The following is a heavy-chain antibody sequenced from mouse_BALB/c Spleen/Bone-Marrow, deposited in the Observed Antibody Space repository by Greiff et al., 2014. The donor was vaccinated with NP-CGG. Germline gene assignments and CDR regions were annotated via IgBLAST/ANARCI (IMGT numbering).Heavy chain of an antibody. J-gene: IGHJ1*01. CDR2: IDPANGNT. V-gene: IGHV14-3*02. CDR1: GFNIKDTY. D-gene: IGHD1-1*01. CDR3: ASYYYGRYFDV. Sequence: VQLQQSGAELVKPGASVKLSCTASGFNIKDTYMHWVKQRPEQGLEWIGRIDPANGNTKYDPKFQGKATITAYTSSNTAYLQLSSLTSEDTAVYYCASYYYGRYFDVWGAGTTVTVSS.